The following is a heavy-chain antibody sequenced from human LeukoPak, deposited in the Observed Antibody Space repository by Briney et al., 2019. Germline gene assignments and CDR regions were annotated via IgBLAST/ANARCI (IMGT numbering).Heavy chain of an antibody. J-gene: IGHJ4*02. CDR3: ARSPYYSSPDY. V-gene: IGHV3-11*01. Sequence: GGSLRLSCAASGFSFSDYYMSWIRQAPGKGPEWISYISSSGATINYADSVKGRFTISRDNAKRTLDLQMDSLRAEDTAVYYCARSPYYSSPDYWGQGTLVTVSS. D-gene: IGHD3-10*01. CDR2: ISSSGATI. CDR1: GFSFSDYY.